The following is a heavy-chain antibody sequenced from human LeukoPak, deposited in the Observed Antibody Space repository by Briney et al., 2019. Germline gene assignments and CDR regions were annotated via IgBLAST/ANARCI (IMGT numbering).Heavy chain of an antibody. CDR1: GFAGSSKH. J-gene: IGHJ6*02. CDR3: ARPGDIAVTGMVDV. V-gene: IGHV3-53*01. CDR2: IYSSDRT. Sequence: PGGSPILSCAASGFAGSSKHMSWVRQAPGKGLEWVSVIYSSDRTYYADSVKGRFTISRDNSKNTVYLQMNSLRAEDTAVYYCARPGDIAVTGMVDVWGQGTTVTVSS. D-gene: IGHD6-19*01.